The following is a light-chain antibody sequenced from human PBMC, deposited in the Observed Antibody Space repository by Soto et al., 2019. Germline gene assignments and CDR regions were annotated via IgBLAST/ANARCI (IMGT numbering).Light chain of an antibody. CDR2: RNN. CDR1: SSNIGNNY. Sequence: QSVLTQPPSVSGTPGQRVTISCSGSSSNIGNNYVYWYQMVPGTAPKLLIYRNNQRPSGVPDRFSGSRSGTSASLAISGLRSEDEADYYCAAWDDSLSGRGVFGGGTQLTVL. V-gene: IGLV1-47*01. J-gene: IGLJ3*02. CDR3: AAWDDSLSGRGV.